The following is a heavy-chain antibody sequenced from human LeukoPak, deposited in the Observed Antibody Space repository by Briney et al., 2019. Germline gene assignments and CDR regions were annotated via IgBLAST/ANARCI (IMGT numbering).Heavy chain of an antibody. CDR3: ANKPAGFDP. CDR1: GFIFSSYA. D-gene: IGHD1-14*01. J-gene: IGHJ5*02. CDR2: ISGSGDGT. V-gene: IGHV3-23*01. Sequence: AGGSLRLSCAASGFIFSSYAMSWVRQAPGKGLEWVSSISGSGDGTYYADSVRGRFTISRDNSKNTLYLQMNSLRAEDTAVYYCANKPAGFDPWGQGTLVTVSS.